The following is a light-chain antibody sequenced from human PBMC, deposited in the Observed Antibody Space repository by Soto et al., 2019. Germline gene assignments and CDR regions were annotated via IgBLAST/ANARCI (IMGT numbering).Light chain of an antibody. CDR3: QAWDRRTVV. V-gene: IGLV3-1*01. CDR2: EDN. CDR1: KLGDKY. Sequence: SYELTQPPSVSVSPGQTASITCSGDKLGDKYVCWYQQKPGQSPVLAMYEDNKRLSGIPERFSGSNSGNTATLTISGTQAMDEADYYCQAWDRRTVVFGGGTKLTVL. J-gene: IGLJ2*01.